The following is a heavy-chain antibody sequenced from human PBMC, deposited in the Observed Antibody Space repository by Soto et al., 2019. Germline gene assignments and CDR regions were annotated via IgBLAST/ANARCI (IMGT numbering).Heavy chain of an antibody. CDR3: AKEGFGDLDY. D-gene: IGHD3-10*01. CDR2: IFYDGTNK. Sequence: QVQLVESGGGVVQPGRSLRLSCAASGFIFSSYGMHWVRQAPGKGLEWVAFIFYDGTNKYYADSVKGRFTISRDNSKNTLYLQMNSLRAEDTAVYYCAKEGFGDLDYWGQGSLVTVSS. V-gene: IGHV3-30*18. J-gene: IGHJ4*02. CDR1: GFIFSSYG.